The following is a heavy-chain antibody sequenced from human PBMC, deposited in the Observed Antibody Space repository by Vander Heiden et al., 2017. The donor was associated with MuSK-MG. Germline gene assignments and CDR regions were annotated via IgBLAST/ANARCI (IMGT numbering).Heavy chain of an antibody. CDR3: TTDKGHYYDSSRH. Sequence: EVQLVESGGGSVKPGGSRRLSCAALGFTFSNAWMSWVRQAPGKGLEWVGRIKSKTDGGTTDYAAPVKGRFTISRDDSKNTLYLQMNSLKTEDTAVYYCTTDKGHYYDSSRHWGQGTLVTVSS. J-gene: IGHJ4*02. V-gene: IGHV3-15*01. CDR2: IKSKTDGGTT. CDR1: GFTFSNAW. D-gene: IGHD3-22*01.